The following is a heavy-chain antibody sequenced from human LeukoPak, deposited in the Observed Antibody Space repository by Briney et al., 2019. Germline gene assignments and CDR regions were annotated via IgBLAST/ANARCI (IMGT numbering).Heavy chain of an antibody. CDR2: IYYSGST. J-gene: IGHJ4*02. D-gene: IGHD3-10*01. Sequence: LRLSCAASGFTFSSYSMNWIRQHPGKGLEWIGYIYYSGSTYYNPSLKSRVTISVDTSKNQFSLKLTSVTAADTAVYYCARDVTGYGSHDYWGQGTLVTVSS. CDR3: ARDVTGYGSHDY. CDR1: GFTFSSYS. V-gene: IGHV4-31*02.